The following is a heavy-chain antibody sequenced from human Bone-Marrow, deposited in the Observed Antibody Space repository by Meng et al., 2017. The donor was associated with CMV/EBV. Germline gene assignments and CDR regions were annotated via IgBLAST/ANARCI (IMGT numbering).Heavy chain of an antibody. Sequence: SVKVSCKASGGTFSDYAITWVRQAPGQGLEWMGGIIPIFGTANYAQKFQGRVTITTDESTSTAYMELSSLRSEDTAVYYCARGRGSSLRPFDLWGRGTRVTVSS. CDR1: GGTFSDYA. D-gene: IGHD6-6*01. CDR2: IIPIFGTA. J-gene: IGHJ2*01. CDR3: ARGRGSSLRPFDL. V-gene: IGHV1-69*05.